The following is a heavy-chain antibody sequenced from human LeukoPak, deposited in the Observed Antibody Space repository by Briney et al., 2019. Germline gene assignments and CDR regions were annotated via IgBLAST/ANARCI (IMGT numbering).Heavy chain of an antibody. Sequence: GGSLRLSCGASGFTFSNYWMSWVRQVPGKGLEWVANIKQDGSEKYYVDSVKGQFTISRDNAKNSLYLQMNSLRAEDTAVYYCAELGITMIGGVWGKGTTVTISS. J-gene: IGHJ6*04. D-gene: IGHD3-10*02. V-gene: IGHV3-7*01. CDR1: GFTFSNYW. CDR3: AELGITMIGGV. CDR2: IKQDGSEK.